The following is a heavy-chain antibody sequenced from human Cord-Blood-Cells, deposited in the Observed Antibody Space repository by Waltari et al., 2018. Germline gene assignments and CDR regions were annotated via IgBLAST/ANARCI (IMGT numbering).Heavy chain of an antibody. V-gene: IGHV1-8*03. CDR2: LNPNSSNA. D-gene: IGHD6-13*01. J-gene: IGHJ4*02. Sequence: QVQLVQYGAEVTKPGASVKVSCKASGYTFTSYDINWVRQATGQGVEGMGWLNPNSSNAGHAQNFPGIVPTTRITSITTSYMELSSLRSEATAVYYCARGLKWSSWFDYGGQGTLVTVSS. CDR1: GYTFTSYD. CDR3: ARGLKWSSWFDY.